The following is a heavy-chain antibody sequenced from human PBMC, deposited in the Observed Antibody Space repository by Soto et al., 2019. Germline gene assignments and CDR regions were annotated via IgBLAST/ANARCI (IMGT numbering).Heavy chain of an antibody. Sequence: EVQLVESGGRLVQPGGSLRLSCATSGFTFSDSAMNWVRQAPGKGLDWLAFITSTSSTILYADSVKGRFTISRDNAKNSLYLQMSSLRDEDTAVYCCARGREHAFDIWGQGTMVTVSS. V-gene: IGHV3-48*02. CDR3: ARGREHAFDI. J-gene: IGHJ3*02. CDR2: ITSTSSTI. CDR1: GFTFSDSA.